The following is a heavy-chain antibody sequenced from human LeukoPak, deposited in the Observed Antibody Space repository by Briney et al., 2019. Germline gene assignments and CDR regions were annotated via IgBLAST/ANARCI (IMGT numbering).Heavy chain of an antibody. V-gene: IGHV3-11*04. CDR2: ISSSGSTI. CDR3: AKHIVVVIATEYYFDY. D-gene: IGHD2-21*01. J-gene: IGHJ4*02. Sequence: GGSLRLSCAASGFTFSDYYMSWIRQAPGKGLEWVSYISSSGSTIYYADSVKGRFTISRDNAKNSLYLQMNSLRAEDTAVYYCAKHIVVVIATEYYFDYWGQGTLVTVSS. CDR1: GFTFSDYY.